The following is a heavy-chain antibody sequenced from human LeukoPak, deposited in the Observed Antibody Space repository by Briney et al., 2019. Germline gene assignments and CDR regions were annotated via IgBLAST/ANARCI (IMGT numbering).Heavy chain of an antibody. CDR2: ISYDGSNK. CDR3: ARAPMSYDSSGFGGAFDI. V-gene: IGHV3-30-3*01. J-gene: IGHJ3*02. CDR1: GFTFSTYA. Sequence: GRSLRLSCAASGFTFSTYAMHWVRQAPGKGLEWVAVISYDGSNKYYADSVKGRFTISRDNSKSTLYLQMISLRAEDTAVYYCARAPMSYDSSGFGGAFDIWGQGTMVTVSS. D-gene: IGHD3-22*01.